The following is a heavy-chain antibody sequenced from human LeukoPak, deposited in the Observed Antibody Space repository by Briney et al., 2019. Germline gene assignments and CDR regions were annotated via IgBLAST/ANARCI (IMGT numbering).Heavy chain of an antibody. CDR1: GYSISSGYY. V-gene: IGHV4-38-2*02. D-gene: IGHD1-14*01. CDR3: ARADYRNAFDI. J-gene: IGHJ3*02. CDR2: IYHSGST. Sequence: SETLSLTCTVSGYSISSGYYWGWIRQPPGKGLEWIGSIYHSGSTYYNPSLKSRVTKSVDTSKNQFSLKLNSVTAADSAVYYCARADYRNAFDIWGQGTMVTVSS.